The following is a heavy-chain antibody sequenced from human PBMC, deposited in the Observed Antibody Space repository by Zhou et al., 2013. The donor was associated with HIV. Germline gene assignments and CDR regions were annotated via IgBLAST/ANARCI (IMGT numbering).Heavy chain of an antibody. CDR2: INPSGRGT. CDR3: ARGYSSGWATPPFDP. Sequence: QVQLVQSGSEVKKPETSVKVSCEASGYTFSNYFIHWVRQGPGQGLEWMGMINPSGRGTTYAQKFQDRFSMTSDTSTSTVYMELSGLTSEDTAIYFCARGYSSGWATPPFDPWGQGTLVTVSS. J-gene: IGHJ5*02. D-gene: IGHD6-25*01. V-gene: IGHV1-46*01. CDR1: GYTFSNYF.